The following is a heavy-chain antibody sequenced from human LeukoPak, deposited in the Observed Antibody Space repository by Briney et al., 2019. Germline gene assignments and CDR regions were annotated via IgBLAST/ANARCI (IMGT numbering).Heavy chain of an antibody. Sequence: GGSLRLSCAASGFTFSSYWMSWVRQAPGKGLEWVANIKQDGSEKYYVDSVKGRFTISRDNAKNSLYLQMNSLRAEDTAVYYCARDHDSSGYYYVGLDYWGQGTLVTVSS. CDR3: ARDHDSSGYYYVGLDY. CDR2: IKQDGSEK. V-gene: IGHV3-7*01. D-gene: IGHD3-22*01. J-gene: IGHJ4*02. CDR1: GFTFSSYW.